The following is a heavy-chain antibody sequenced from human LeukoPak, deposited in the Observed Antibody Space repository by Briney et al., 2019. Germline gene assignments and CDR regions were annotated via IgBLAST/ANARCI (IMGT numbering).Heavy chain of an antibody. D-gene: IGHD1-7*01. V-gene: IGHV4-59*08. Sequence: SETLSLTCTVSGGSISSCYWSWVRQPPGKGLEWIGFIHSSGSTNYNPSLKSRVTMSIDTSKNQFSLNLYSVTAADTAVYYCARHEDWNYRNWLDPWGQGTLVTVSS. CDR3: ARHEDWNYRNWLDP. J-gene: IGHJ5*02. CDR1: GGSISSCY. CDR2: IHSSGST.